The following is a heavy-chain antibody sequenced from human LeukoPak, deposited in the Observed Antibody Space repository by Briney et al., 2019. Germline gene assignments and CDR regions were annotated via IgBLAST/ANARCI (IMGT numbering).Heavy chain of an antibody. CDR1: GGSVSSGTYY. J-gene: IGHJ3*02. D-gene: IGHD3-10*01. Sequence: TSSETLSLTCTVSGGSVSSGTYYWSWIRQPPGEGLEWIGYIYYSGSTNYNPSLKSRFTISVDTSKNQFSLKLSSVTAADTAVYYCATVEWFGELSPFDIWGQGTMVTVSS. CDR2: IYYSGST. CDR3: ATVEWFGELSPFDI. V-gene: IGHV4-61*01.